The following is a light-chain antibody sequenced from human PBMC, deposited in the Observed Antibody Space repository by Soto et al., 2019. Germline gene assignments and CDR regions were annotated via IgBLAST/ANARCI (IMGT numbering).Light chain of an antibody. CDR3: QQYYATPTWA. CDR1: QNVLYSSSNKNY. Sequence: DIVMTQSPASLAVSLGERATINCKSSQNVLYSSSNKNYLAWYQQKPGQPPKLLISWASTRESGVPDRCSGSGSGTDFTLTISSLQPEDVAVYYCQQYYATPTWAFGQGTKVEIK. CDR2: WAS. V-gene: IGKV4-1*01. J-gene: IGKJ1*01.